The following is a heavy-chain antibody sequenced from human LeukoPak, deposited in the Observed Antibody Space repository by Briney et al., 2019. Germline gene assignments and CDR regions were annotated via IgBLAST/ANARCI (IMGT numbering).Heavy chain of an antibody. Sequence: ASVKVSCKASGYTFTSYDINWVRQATGQGLEWMGWMNPNSGNTGYAQKFQGRVTITRNTSISTACVELSSLRSEDTAVYYCARGTPVALDWFDPWGQGTLVTVSS. CDR3: ARGTPVALDWFDP. D-gene: IGHD2-15*01. CDR1: GYTFTSYD. CDR2: MNPNSGNT. J-gene: IGHJ5*02. V-gene: IGHV1-8*03.